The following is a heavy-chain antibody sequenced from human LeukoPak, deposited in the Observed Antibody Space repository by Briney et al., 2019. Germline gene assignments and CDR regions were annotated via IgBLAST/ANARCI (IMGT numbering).Heavy chain of an antibody. J-gene: IGHJ4*02. CDR2: LIASGSSI. CDR3: AKESFGTAVTPDSGY. CDR1: GFTFSNYA. D-gene: IGHD4-23*01. Sequence: PGGSLRLSCAASGFTFSNYAMSWVRQAPGKGLEWVSSLIASGSSIHYADSVKGRFTISRDNSKNTLFLQMNSLRAEDTAVYYCAKESFGTAVTPDSGYWGQGTLVTVSS. V-gene: IGHV3-23*01.